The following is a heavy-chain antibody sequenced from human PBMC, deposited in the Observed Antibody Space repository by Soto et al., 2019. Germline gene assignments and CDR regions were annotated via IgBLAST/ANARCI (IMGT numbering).Heavy chain of an antibody. D-gene: IGHD3-10*01. CDR2: INAGSGNI. V-gene: IGHV1-3*01. J-gene: IGHJ5*02. CDR3: ARDSGSP. Sequence: ASVKLSCKTSGYSFTSYAMHWVRQAPGQRLEWMGWINAGSGNIKYSQKFQGRITITRDTSASTAYMELSSLRSEDTAVYYCARDSGSPWGPGTLVTVSS. CDR1: GYSFTSYA.